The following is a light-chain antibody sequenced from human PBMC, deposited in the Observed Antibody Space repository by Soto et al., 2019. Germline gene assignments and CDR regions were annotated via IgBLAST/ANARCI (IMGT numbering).Light chain of an antibody. CDR3: QQRSNWPLT. CDR1: QSVGSDY. Sequence: EIVLTQSPGTLSLSQGERATLSCRASQSVGSDYLAWYQQKPGQAPRLLIYGASSRATGIPARFSGSGSGTDFTLTISSLEPEDFAVYYCQQRSNWPLTFCGGTKVDI. J-gene: IGKJ4*01. CDR2: GAS. V-gene: IGKV3-11*01.